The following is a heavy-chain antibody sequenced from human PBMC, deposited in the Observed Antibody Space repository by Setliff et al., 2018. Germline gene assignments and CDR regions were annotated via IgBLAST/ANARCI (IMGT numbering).Heavy chain of an antibody. D-gene: IGHD4-17*01. V-gene: IGHV4-39*01. CDR3: ARSVTTSPFDY. Sequence: SETLSLTCTVSGGSVSDSTYYWGWVRQPPGKGLEWIGSIYYSGSTYSNASLASRLTISVDTAKNQFSLKLTSVTAADTAVYYCARSVTTSPFDYWGQGTLVTVSS. CDR1: GGSVSDSTYY. CDR2: IYYSGST. J-gene: IGHJ4*02.